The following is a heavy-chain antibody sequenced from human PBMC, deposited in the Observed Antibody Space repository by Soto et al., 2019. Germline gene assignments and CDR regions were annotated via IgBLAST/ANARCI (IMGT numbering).Heavy chain of an antibody. Sequence: QVQLVESGGGLVKPGGSLRLSCAASGFTFSDYYMSWIRQAPGKGLEWVSYISSSSSYTNYADSVKGRFTISRDNAKNSLYLQMNSLRGEDTAVYYCAREAYSGSYYVDYWGQGTLVTVSS. CDR3: AREAYSGSYYVDY. V-gene: IGHV3-11*05. J-gene: IGHJ4*02. CDR2: ISSSSSYT. D-gene: IGHD1-26*01. CDR1: GFTFSDYY.